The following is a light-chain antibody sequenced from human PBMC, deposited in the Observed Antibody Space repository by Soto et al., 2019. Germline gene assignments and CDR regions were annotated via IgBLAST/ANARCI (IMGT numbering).Light chain of an antibody. CDR1: QSLLQSNGYNY. CDR2: LGS. CDR3: MQTLQSWT. V-gene: IGKV2-28*01. J-gene: IGKJ1*01. Sequence: DIVMTQSPLSLPVTPGEPASISCRSSQSLLQSNGYNYLDWYLQKPGQSPQLLIYLGSNRASGVPDRFSGSGSGTDFTLEISRVEAEDVGVYYCMQTLQSWTFGQGTKVEIK.